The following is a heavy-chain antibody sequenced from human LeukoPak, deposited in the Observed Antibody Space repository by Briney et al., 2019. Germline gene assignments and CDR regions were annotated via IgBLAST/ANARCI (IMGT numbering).Heavy chain of an antibody. Sequence: QSGGSLRLSCAASGFTFSSYAMHWVRQAPGKGLECVSAICCDGTSTYYANSVKGRFTISRDNFKNTLYLQMDSLRAEDMAVYYCGRDKGGDSSGWIALYYYYYKGVWDKGTTVTISS. D-gene: IGHD6-19*01. V-gene: IGHV3-64*01. CDR2: ICCDGTST. J-gene: IGHJ6*03. CDR3: GRDKGGDSSGWIALYYYYYKGV. CDR1: GFTFSSYA.